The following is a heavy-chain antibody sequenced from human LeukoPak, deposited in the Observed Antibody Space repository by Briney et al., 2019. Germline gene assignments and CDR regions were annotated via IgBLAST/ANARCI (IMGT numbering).Heavy chain of an antibody. D-gene: IGHD2-2*01. CDR2: ISSSGGST. CDR3: AKEWIVVVPAAVTANFDY. V-gene: IGHV3-23*01. Sequence: GGSLRLSCAASGFTFSSYAMSWVRQAPGKGLEWVSAISSSGGSTYYADSVKGRFTISRDNSKNTLYLQMNSLRAEDTAVYYCAKEWIVVVPAAVTANFDYWGQGTLVTVSS. J-gene: IGHJ4*02. CDR1: GFTFSSYA.